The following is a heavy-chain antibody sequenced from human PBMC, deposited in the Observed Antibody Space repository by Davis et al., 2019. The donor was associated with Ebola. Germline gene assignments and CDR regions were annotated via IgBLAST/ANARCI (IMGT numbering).Heavy chain of an antibody. D-gene: IGHD2-15*01. V-gene: IGHV3-23*01. Sequence: GESLKISCAASGFTFSSYAMSWVRQAPGKGLEWVSSISSSGGTTYYTDSVKGRFTISRDDSKNTLYLQMNSLRAEDTAVYYCAKAYAVGGTCYSSAESWGQGTLVTVSS. CDR1: GFTFSSYA. CDR2: ISSSGGTT. J-gene: IGHJ5*02. CDR3: AKAYAVGGTCYSSAES.